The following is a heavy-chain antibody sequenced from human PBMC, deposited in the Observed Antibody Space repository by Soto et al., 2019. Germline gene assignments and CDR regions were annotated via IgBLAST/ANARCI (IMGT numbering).Heavy chain of an antibody. CDR2: IYYNDDK. Sequence: QITLKESGPTLVKPTQTLTLTCSFSGLSLSSGGVGAALLRQPPGKALEWLAIIYYNDDKRYSPYLKSRLTITKDTSKNHVVLTMTSMDPVDTATYYCVHRTERGEVNNFTRWFDPWGQGTLVTVSS. D-gene: IGHD1-1*01. V-gene: IGHV2-5*01. CDR3: VHRTERGEVNNFTRWFDP. CDR1: GLSLSSGGVG. J-gene: IGHJ5*02.